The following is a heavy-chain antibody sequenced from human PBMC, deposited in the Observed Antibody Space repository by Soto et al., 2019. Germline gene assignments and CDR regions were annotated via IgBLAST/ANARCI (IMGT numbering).Heavy chain of an antibody. D-gene: IGHD3-22*01. CDR3: AKGRESSGSYRPFDY. J-gene: IGHJ4*02. V-gene: IGHV3-23*01. Sequence: GGSLRLSCAASGFTFSSYAMSWVRQAPVKGLEWVSAISAGAVATNYADSVKGRFTISRDNSKNTLYLQMNSLRAEDTAVYYCAKGRESSGSYRPFDYWGQGALVTVSS. CDR2: ISAGAVAT. CDR1: GFTFSSYA.